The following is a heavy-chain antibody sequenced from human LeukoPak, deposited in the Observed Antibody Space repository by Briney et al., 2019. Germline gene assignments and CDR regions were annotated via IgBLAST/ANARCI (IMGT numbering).Heavy chain of an antibody. CDR3: AKDRIAARHFDY. D-gene: IGHD6-6*01. V-gene: IGHV3-30*02. J-gene: IGHJ4*02. CDR1: GFTFSSYG. Sequence: GGSLRLSCAASGFTFSSYGMHWVRQAPGKGLEWVAFIRYDGSNKYYADSVKGRFTISRDNSKNTLYLQMNSLRAEDTAVYYCAKDRIAARHFDYWGQGTLVTVSS. CDR2: IRYDGSNK.